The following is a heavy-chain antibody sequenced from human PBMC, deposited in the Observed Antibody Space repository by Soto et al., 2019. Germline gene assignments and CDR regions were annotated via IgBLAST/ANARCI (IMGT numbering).Heavy chain of an antibody. CDR2: ISGRDDST. CDR3: AKAQYSGSRAFDY. CDR1: GFTFTNYA. V-gene: IGHV3-23*01. J-gene: IGHJ4*02. Sequence: VQLLESGGGLVQPGGSLRLSCAASGFTFTNYAMSWVRQAPGKGLEWVSGISGRDDSTYYADSVKGRFTISRDNSKNMVFLQMNSLRAEDTAVYYCAKAQYSGSRAFDYWGQGTLVTVSS. D-gene: IGHD1-26*01.